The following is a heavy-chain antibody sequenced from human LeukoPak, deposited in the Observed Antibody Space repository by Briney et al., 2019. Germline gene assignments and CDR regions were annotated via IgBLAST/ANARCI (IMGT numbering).Heavy chain of an antibody. CDR1: GFTFSSYA. CDR3: ARGSYYYDSSGYYGVFDY. CDR2: ICSNGGST. V-gene: IGHV3-64*01. Sequence: GGSLTLSCPASGFTFSSYARHWVRQAPAKGREYASAICSNGGSTYYANSVKGRFTISRDNSKNPLYLQMGSLRAEDMAVYYCARGSYYYDSSGYYGVFDYWGQGTLVTVSS. D-gene: IGHD3-22*01. J-gene: IGHJ4*02.